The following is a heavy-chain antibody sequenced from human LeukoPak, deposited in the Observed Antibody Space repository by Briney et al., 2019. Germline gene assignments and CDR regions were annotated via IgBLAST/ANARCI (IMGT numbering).Heavy chain of an antibody. CDR2: IYYSGST. CDR1: GGSISSYY. D-gene: IGHD3-16*02. V-gene: IGHV4-59*12. CDR3: ACESVEFTFGGVIVSYFDY. J-gene: IGHJ4*02. Sequence: KASETLSLTCTVSGGSISSYYWSWIRQPPGKGLEWIGYIYYSGSTNYNPSLKSRVTISVDTSKNQFSLKLSSVTAADTAVYYCACESVEFTFGGVIVSYFDYWGQGTLVTVSS.